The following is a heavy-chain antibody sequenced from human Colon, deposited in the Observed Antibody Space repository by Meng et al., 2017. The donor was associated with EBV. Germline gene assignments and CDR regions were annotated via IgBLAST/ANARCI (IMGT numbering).Heavy chain of an antibody. J-gene: IGHJ2*01. Sequence: QVQLQGSGPGLVKPSETLSLTFAVSGGSISSSNWWGWVRQSPEKGLEWIGEIFHSGLTNYNPSLQSRVTISVDKSKNQFSLEVTSVTAADTAIYYCMRDLLVLEKNEVWGRGTLVTVSS. D-gene: IGHD1-1*01. V-gene: IGHV4-4*02. CDR2: IFHSGLT. CDR3: MRDLLVLEKNEV. CDR1: GGSISSSNW.